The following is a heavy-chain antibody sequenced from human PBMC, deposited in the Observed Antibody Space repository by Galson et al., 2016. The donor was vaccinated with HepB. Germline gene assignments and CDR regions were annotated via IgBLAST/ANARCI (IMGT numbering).Heavy chain of an antibody. V-gene: IGHV4-34*01. Sequence: SETLSLTCIVDGESLSGYYWSWLRQPPGKGLEWIGEINHSGSTNYKPSLKSRVTISVDTSKSHFSLNLSSVTAADTAVYYCARGTMTARVFYHSNGLDVWGQGTTVTVSS. CDR1: GESLSGYY. D-gene: IGHD2-21*02. CDR3: ARGTMTARVFYHSNGLDV. CDR2: INHSGST. J-gene: IGHJ6*02.